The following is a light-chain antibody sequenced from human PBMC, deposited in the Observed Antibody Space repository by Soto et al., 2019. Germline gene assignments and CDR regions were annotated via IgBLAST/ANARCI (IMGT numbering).Light chain of an antibody. V-gene: IGKV3-15*01. J-gene: IGKJ1*01. CDR2: DAS. CDR3: QQYYNWLQT. CDR1: QSVNSN. Sequence: EIVMTQSPATLSVSPGERATLSCRASQSVNSNLAWYQQKPGQAPRLLVYDASTRATGIPARFSGSGSGTEITLTIRSLQSEDFAVYYCQQYYNWLQTFGQGTKVELK.